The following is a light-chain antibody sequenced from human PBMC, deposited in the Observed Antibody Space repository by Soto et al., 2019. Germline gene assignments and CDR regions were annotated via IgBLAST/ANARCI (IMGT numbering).Light chain of an antibody. J-gene: IGKJ3*01. Sequence: DIQMTQSPSSLSASVGDRVTITCRASQSISIFLNWYQQKPGKAPKLLIYAASTLQSGVPSRFSGGGSGTDFTLTISSLQPEDFATYSCQQSYNTPFTFGPGTKVDI. CDR3: QQSYNTPFT. V-gene: IGKV1-39*01. CDR2: AAS. CDR1: QSISIF.